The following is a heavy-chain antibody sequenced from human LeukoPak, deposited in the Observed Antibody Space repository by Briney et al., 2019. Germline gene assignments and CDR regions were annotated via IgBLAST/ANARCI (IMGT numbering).Heavy chain of an antibody. Sequence: GASVKVSCKASGYTFNSHGISWVRQAPGQGLEWMGWISDYNGNTNYAQKFQGRVTMTTDTSTSTAYMELRSLRSDDTAVYYCARVTNWNYASNYWGQGTLVTVSS. D-gene: IGHD1-7*01. CDR3: ARVTNWNYASNY. CDR2: ISDYNGNT. CDR1: GYTFNSHG. V-gene: IGHV1-18*01. J-gene: IGHJ4*02.